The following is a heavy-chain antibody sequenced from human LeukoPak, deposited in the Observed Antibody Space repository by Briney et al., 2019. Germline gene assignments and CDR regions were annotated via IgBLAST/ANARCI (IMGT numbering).Heavy chain of an antibody. CDR3: AKTSYDILTGYRPFDY. CDR1: GGSISNYY. V-gene: IGHV4-59*12. Sequence: SETLSLTCTVSGGSISNYYWSWTRQPPGKGLEWNGYIYYSGSTYYNPSLKSRVTISVDTSKNQFSLKLSSVTAADTAVYYCAKTSYDILTGYRPFDYWGQGTLVTVSS. CDR2: IYYSGST. D-gene: IGHD3-9*01. J-gene: IGHJ4*02.